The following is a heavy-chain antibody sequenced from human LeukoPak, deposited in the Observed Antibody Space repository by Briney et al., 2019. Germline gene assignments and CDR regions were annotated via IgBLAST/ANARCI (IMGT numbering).Heavy chain of an antibody. Sequence: SETLSLTCTVSGGSISSGDYYWSWIRQPPGKGLEWIGYIYYSGSTYYNPSLKSRVTISVDTSKNQFSLKLSSVTAADTAVYYCARDPRYLDWLPFRGFGAFDIWGQGTMVTVSS. CDR1: GGSISSGDYY. V-gene: IGHV4-30-4*01. CDR3: ARDPRYLDWLPFRGFGAFDI. J-gene: IGHJ3*02. CDR2: IYYSGST. D-gene: IGHD3-9*01.